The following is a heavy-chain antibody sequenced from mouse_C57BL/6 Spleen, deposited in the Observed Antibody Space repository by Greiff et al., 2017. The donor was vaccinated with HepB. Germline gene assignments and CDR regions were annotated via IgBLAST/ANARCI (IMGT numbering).Heavy chain of an antibody. J-gene: IGHJ2*01. CDR3: TRSHY. CDR1: GYTFTDYE. CDR2: IDPETGGT. Sequence: QVQLKESGAELVRPGASVTLSCKASGYTFTDYEMHWVKQTPVHGLEWIGAIDPETGGTAYNQKFKGKAILTADKSSSTAYMELRSLTSEDSAVYYCTRSHYWGQGTTLTVSS. V-gene: IGHV1-15*01.